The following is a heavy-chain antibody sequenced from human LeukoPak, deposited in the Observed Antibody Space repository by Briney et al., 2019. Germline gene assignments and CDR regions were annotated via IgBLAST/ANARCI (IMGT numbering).Heavy chain of an antibody. D-gene: IGHD2-2*03. V-gene: IGHV3-33*06. CDR3: AKDGGGYCSSTTCSGSWFDP. CDR1: GFTFSTYG. CDR2: IWFDENKK. J-gene: IGHJ5*02. Sequence: PGGSLRLSCAASGFTFSTYGMHWVRQAPGRGLEWVAVIWFDENKKYYADSVKGRFTISRDNPKNTLYLQMNSLRAEDTAVYYCAKDGGGYCSSTTCSGSWFDPWGQGTLVTVSS.